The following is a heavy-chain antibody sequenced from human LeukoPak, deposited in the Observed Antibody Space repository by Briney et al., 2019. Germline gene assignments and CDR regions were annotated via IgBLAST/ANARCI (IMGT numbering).Heavy chain of an antibody. Sequence: SETLSLTCTVSGGSISSYYWSWIRQPPGKGLEWIGYIYYSGSTNYSPSLKSRVTISVDTSKNQFSLKLSSVTAADTAVYYCASSPLDYVWGSYRFDYWGQGTLVTVSS. CDR2: IYYSGST. CDR3: ASSPLDYVWGSYRFDY. V-gene: IGHV4-59*08. CDR1: GGSISSYY. D-gene: IGHD3-16*02. J-gene: IGHJ4*02.